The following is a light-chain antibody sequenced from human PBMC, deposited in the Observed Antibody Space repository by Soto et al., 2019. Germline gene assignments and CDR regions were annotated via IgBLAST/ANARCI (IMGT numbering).Light chain of an antibody. Sequence: QSVLTQPPSVSGAPGQRVTISCTGSSSNIGAGYDVHWYQQLPGTAPKLLIYGNSNRPSGVPDRFSGSKSGTSASLAITGLQAEDEADYYCCSYTRSSNHDFFGSGTKVTVL. CDR3: CSYTRSSNHDF. CDR1: SSNIGAGYD. CDR2: GNS. V-gene: IGLV1-40*01. J-gene: IGLJ1*01.